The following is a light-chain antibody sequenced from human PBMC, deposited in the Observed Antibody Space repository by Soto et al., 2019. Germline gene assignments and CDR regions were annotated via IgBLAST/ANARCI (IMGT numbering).Light chain of an antibody. J-gene: IGKJ2*01. CDR2: GAS. CDR1: QAISSSAY. CDR3: QQFDNSQYT. V-gene: IGKV3-20*01. Sequence: EIVLTQSPGTLSLSPGDRATLSCRPSQAISSSAYVAWYQQKPGQPPRLLIYGASSRATGIPDRFSGSGSGTDFTLTISRLEPEDFAVYYCQQFDNSQYTFGQGTKLDIK.